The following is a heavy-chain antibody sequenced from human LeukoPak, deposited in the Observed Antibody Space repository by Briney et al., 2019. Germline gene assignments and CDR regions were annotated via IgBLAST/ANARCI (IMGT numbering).Heavy chain of an antibody. V-gene: IGHV4-59*08. CDR1: GGSISSYY. J-gene: IGHJ6*03. CDR2: IYYSGST. Sequence: PSETLSLTCTVSGGSISSYYWSWIRQPPGKGLEWLGYIYYSGSTNYNPSLKSRVTISVDTSKNQFSLKLSSVTAADTAVYYCARAGYYDSSGYHYYYYYMDVWGKGTTVTISS. D-gene: IGHD3-22*01. CDR3: ARAGYYDSSGYHYYYYYMDV.